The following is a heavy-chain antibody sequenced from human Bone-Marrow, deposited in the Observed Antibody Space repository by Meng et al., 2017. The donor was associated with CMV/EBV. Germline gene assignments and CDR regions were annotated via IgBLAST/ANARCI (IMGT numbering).Heavy chain of an antibody. D-gene: IGHD3-3*01. CDR3: ARGRITIFGVSPWYYFDY. J-gene: IGHJ4*02. V-gene: IGHV1-69*06. Sequence: TSSSYAISWVRQAPGQGLEWMGGIIPIFGTANYAQKFHGRVTITADKSTSTAYMELSSLRFEDTAVYYCARGRITIFGVSPWYYFDYWGQGTLVTVSS. CDR2: IIPIFGTA. CDR1: TSSSYA.